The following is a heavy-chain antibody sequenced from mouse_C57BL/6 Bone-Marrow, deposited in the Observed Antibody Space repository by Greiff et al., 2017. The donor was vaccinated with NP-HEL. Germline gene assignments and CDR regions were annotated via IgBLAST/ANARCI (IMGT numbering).Heavy chain of an antibody. CDR3: ARQEAVVAPYYAMDY. D-gene: IGHD1-1*01. CDR1: GYTFTSYG. J-gene: IGHJ4*01. Sequence: VQLQQSGAELARPGASVKLSCKASGYTFTSYGISWVKQRTGQGLEWIGEIYPRSGNTYYNEKFKGKATLTADKSSSTAYMELRSLTSEDSAVYFCARQEAVVAPYYAMDYWGQGTSVTVSS. CDR2: IYPRSGNT. V-gene: IGHV1-81*01.